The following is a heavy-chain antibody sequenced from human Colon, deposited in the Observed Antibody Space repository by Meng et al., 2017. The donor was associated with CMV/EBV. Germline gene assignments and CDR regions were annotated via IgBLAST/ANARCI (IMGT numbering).Heavy chain of an antibody. CDR3: ARDFAPGGDGMDV. V-gene: IGHV3-23*01. CDR1: GFTGSGFGFNNYA. J-gene: IGHJ6*02. D-gene: IGHD3-16*01. CDR2: ISGSGDGV. Sequence: GESLKISCAASGFTGSGFGFNNYAMSWVRQAPGKGLEWVAAISGSGDGVYYADSVKGRFTISRDNAKNSLYLQMNSLRAEDTAVYYCARDFAPGGDGMDVWGQGTTVTVSS.